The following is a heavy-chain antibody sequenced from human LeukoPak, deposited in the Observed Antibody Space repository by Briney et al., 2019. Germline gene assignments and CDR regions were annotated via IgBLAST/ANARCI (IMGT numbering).Heavy chain of an antibody. V-gene: IGHV3-23*01. CDR1: GFIFSDYA. CDR3: AKSAVRGVPVLGN. D-gene: IGHD4/OR15-4a*01. CDR2: ILSGGDTT. J-gene: IGHJ4*02. Sequence: GGSLRLSCAASGFIFSDYAMSWVRQAPGKGLEWVSSILSGGDTTSYADSVRGRFTISRHNSKNTLYLEMNSLRAEDTAVYYCAKSAVRGVPVLGNWGQGTLVSVSS.